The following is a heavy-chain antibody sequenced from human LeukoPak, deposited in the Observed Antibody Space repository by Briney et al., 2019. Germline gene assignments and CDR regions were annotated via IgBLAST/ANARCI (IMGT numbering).Heavy chain of an antibody. Sequence: SETLSLTCAVYGGSFSGYYWSWLRQPPGKGLEWIGEINHSGSTNYNPSLKSRVTISVDTSKNQFSLKLSSVTAVDTAVYYCASKNDYGDSYYFDYWGQGTLVTVSS. V-gene: IGHV4-34*01. CDR1: GGSFSGYY. D-gene: IGHD4-17*01. CDR2: INHSGST. CDR3: ASKNDYGDSYYFDY. J-gene: IGHJ4*02.